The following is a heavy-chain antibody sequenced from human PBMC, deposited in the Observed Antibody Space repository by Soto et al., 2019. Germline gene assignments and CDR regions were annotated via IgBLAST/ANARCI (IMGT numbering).Heavy chain of an antibody. CDR1: GFSFSDHA. J-gene: IGHJ4*02. Sequence: QVQLVESGGGVVQPGRSLRLSCAASGFSFSDHAMHWVRQAPGKGLEWVAVISYDGSNKHYADSVKGRFTISRDISNNTLYVQMNSLRPEDTAVYYCAIDDAYSDGFDFWGRGTLVTVSS. CDR2: ISYDGSNK. V-gene: IGHV3-30-3*01. CDR3: AIDDAYSDGFDF. D-gene: IGHD3-22*01.